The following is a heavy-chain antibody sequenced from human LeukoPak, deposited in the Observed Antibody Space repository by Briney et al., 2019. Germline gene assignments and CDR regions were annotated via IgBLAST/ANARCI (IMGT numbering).Heavy chain of an antibody. Sequence: SETLSLTCTVSGASITSYYWSWIRQPAGKGLEWIGRFFTGGITHFNPSLKSRVTMSEDRSKNQFSLNLSSVTAADTAVYYCTRDRYDNLTDFSSFDYWGQGILFTVSS. J-gene: IGHJ4*02. V-gene: IGHV4-4*07. CDR3: TRDRYDNLTDFSSFDY. CDR1: GASITSYY. CDR2: FFTGGIT. D-gene: IGHD3-9*01.